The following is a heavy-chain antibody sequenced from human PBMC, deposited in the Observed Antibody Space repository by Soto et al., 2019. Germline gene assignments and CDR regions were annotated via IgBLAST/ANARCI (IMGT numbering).Heavy chain of an antibody. CDR1: GYTFTSYY. D-gene: IGHD6-13*01. CDR3: ARERQQLHYYYYGMDV. V-gene: IGHV1-46*01. Sequence: GASVKVSCKASGYTFTSYYMHWVRQAPGQGLEWMGIINPSGGSTSYAQKFQGRVTMTRDTSTSTVYMELSSLRSEDTAVYYCARERQQLHYYYYGMDVWGQGTTVTVSS. J-gene: IGHJ6*02. CDR2: INPSGGST.